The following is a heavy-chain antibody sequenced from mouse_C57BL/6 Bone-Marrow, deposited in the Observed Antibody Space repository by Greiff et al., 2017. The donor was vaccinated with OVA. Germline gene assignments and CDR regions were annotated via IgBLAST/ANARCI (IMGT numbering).Heavy chain of an antibody. J-gene: IGHJ1*03. CDR2: IHPNSGST. D-gene: IGHD1-1*01. CDR3: ARDYGSYWYFDV. Sequence: VKLQQPGAELVKPGASVKLSCKASGYTFTSYWMHWVKQRPGQGLEWIGMIHPNSGSTNYNEKFKSKATLTVDKSSSTAYMQLSSLTSEDSAVYYCARDYGSYWYFDVWGTGTTVTVSS. V-gene: IGHV1-64*01. CDR1: GYTFTSYW.